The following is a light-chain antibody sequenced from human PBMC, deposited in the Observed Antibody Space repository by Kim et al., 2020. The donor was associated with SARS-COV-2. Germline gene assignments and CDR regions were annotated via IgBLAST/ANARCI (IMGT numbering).Light chain of an antibody. CDR3: QQYGSSPPIS. CDR2: GAS. J-gene: IGKJ5*01. Sequence: PGERATLSCRASQSVSSRYLAWYQQKPGQAPRLLIYGASSRATGIPDRFSGSGSGTDFTLTISRLEPEDFAVYYCQQYGSSPPISFGQGTRLEIK. V-gene: IGKV3-20*01. CDR1: QSVSSRY.